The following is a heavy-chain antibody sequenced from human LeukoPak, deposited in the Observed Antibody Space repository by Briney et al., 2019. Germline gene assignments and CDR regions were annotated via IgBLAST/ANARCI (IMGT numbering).Heavy chain of an antibody. V-gene: IGHV3-23*01. J-gene: IGHJ4*02. D-gene: IGHD3-10*01. CDR2: ISGSGDST. Sequence: PGGSLRLSCAASGFTFSSYAMSWVRQAPGKGLEWVSGISGSGDSTYYADSVRGRFTISRDNSKNTLYLQISSLRAEDTAIYYCAFRITTLYWAQGTLVTVSS. CDR1: GFTFSSYA. CDR3: AFRITTLY.